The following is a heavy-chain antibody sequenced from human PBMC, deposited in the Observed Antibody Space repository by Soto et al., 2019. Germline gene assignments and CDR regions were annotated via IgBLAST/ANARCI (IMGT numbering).Heavy chain of an antibody. CDR3: ARSIFFQAQDGIRDVRSVSAFRLNRSSDL. D-gene: IGHD3-9*01. Sequence: RILKKPRKGLEWSGEINHSGSTNYNPSLKSRVTISVDTSKNQFSLKLSSVTAAETAVYYCARSIFFQAQDGIRDVRSVSAFRLNRSSDL. CDR2: INHSGST. J-gene: IGHJ2*01. V-gene: IGHV4-34*01.